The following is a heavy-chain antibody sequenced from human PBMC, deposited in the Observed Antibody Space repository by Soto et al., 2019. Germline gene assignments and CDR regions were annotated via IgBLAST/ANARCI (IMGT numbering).Heavy chain of an antibody. CDR3: ARLVVVPHCSGGSCYSYYYGMDV. CDR1: GGSISSYY. J-gene: IGHJ6*02. Sequence: QVQLQKSGPGLVKPSETLSLTCTVSGGSISSYYWSWIRQPPGKGLEWIGYIYYSGSTNYNPSLKSRVTISVDTSKNQFSLKLSSVTAADTAVYYCARLVVVPHCSGGSCYSYYYGMDVWGQGTTVTVSS. CDR2: IYYSGST. D-gene: IGHD2-15*01. V-gene: IGHV4-59*01.